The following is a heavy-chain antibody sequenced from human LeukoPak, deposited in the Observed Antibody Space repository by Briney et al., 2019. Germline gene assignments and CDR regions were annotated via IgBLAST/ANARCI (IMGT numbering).Heavy chain of an antibody. V-gene: IGHV4-34*01. CDR2: INHSGST. Sequence: SETLSLTCAVYGGSFSGYYWSWIRQPPGKGLEWIGEINHSGSTNYNPSLKSRVTISVDTSKNQFSLKLSSVTAADTAVYYCARAGIAVAGTGELWYNWFDPWGQGTLVTVSS. CDR3: ARAGIAVAGTGELWYNWFDP. J-gene: IGHJ5*02. D-gene: IGHD6-19*01. CDR1: GGSFSGYY.